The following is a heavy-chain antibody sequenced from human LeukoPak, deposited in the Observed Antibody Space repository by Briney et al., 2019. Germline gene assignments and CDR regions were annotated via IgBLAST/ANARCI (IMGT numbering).Heavy chain of an antibody. CDR3: ARGRDGYNYDY. V-gene: IGHV4-59*01. D-gene: IGHD5-24*01. J-gene: IGHJ4*02. Sequence: SETLSLTCTVSGGSISSYYWSWIRQPPGKGLEWIGYIYYSGSTNYNPSLKSRVTISVDTSKNQFSLKLSSVTAADTAVYYCARGRDGYNYDYWGQGTPVTVSS. CDR2: IYYSGST. CDR1: GGSISSYY.